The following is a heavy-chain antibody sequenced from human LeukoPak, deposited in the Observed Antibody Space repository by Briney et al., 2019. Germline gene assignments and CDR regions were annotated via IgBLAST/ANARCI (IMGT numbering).Heavy chain of an antibody. CDR2: IYYSGST. J-gene: IGHJ6*02. V-gene: IGHV4-59*01. CDR3: ARDGGGYSYGYWPYYYYGMDV. D-gene: IGHD5-18*01. Sequence: ASETLSLTCTVSGGSISSYYWSWIRQPPGKGLEWIGYIYYSGSTNYNPSLKSRVTISVDTSKNQFSLKLSSATAADTAVYYCARDGGGYSYGYWPYYYYGMDVWGQGTTVTVSS. CDR1: GGSISSYY.